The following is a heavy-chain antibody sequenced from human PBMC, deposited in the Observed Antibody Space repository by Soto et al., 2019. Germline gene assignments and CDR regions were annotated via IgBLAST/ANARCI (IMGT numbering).Heavy chain of an antibody. V-gene: IGHV1-18*01. Sequence: ASVKVSCKASGHTFTSYGISWVRQAPGQGLEWMGWISAYNGTTNYAQKLQGRVTMTTDTSTSTAYMELRSLRSDDTAVYYCARDRDRNLFYYYYGMDVWGQGTTVTVSS. J-gene: IGHJ6*02. D-gene: IGHD1-7*01. CDR2: ISAYNGTT. CDR1: GHTFTSYG. CDR3: ARDRDRNLFYYYYGMDV.